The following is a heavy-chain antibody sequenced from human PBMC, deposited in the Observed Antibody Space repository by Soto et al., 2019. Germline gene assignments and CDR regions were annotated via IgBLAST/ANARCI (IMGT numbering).Heavy chain of an antibody. V-gene: IGHV3-23*04. CDR1: GFNFDDSA. CDR2: VSGGSGVT. J-gene: IGHJ4*02. Sequence: EVQLVESGGALVQPGRSLRLSCVASGFNFDDSAMNWVRQVPGKGLEWVCGVSGGSGVTHYADSVKGRFIITGDDSKNTVYLQMHSLRVEDTAVYYCAKWNGYGDFWGQGTLVTVSS. CDR3: AKWNGYGDF. D-gene: IGHD1-1*01.